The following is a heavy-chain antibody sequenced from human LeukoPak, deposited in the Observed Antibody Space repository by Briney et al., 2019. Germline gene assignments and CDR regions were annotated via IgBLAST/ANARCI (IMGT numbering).Heavy chain of an antibody. V-gene: IGHV4-34*01. CDR1: GGSFSGYY. CDR2: INHSGST. CDR3: ARKPLTRIAARRRLGLGAFDI. Sequence: SETLSLTCAVYGGSFSGYYWSWIRQPPGKGLEWIGEINHSGSTNYNPSLKSRVTISVDTSKNQFSLKLSSVTAADTAVYYCARKPLTRIAARRRLGLGAFDIWGQGTMVTVSS. J-gene: IGHJ3*02. D-gene: IGHD6-6*01.